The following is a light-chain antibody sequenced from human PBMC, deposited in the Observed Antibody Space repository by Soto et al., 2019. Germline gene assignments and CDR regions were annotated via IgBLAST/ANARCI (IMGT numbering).Light chain of an antibody. CDR3: QQSYSTTWT. Sequence: DIQMTQSPSSLSASGGDRVTITCRASQGISTYLNWYQQKPGKAPKLLIYAASSLQSGVPSRFSGSGSETDLTLTISSLQPEDFATYSCQQSYSTTWTFGQGTKVDIK. J-gene: IGKJ1*01. V-gene: IGKV1-39*01. CDR2: AAS. CDR1: QGISTY.